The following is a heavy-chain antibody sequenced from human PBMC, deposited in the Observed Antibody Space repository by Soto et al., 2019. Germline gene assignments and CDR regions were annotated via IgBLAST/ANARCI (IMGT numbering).Heavy chain of an antibody. J-gene: IGHJ4*02. CDR1: GYTFTGYA. CDR2: INAGNGNT. Sequence: QVQLVQSGAEEKKPGASVKVSFKASGYTFTGYAMHWLRQAPGQRLEWMGWINAGNGNTKYSQKFQRRVTITRDTSASAAYMALSSLRSDDTAVYYCARAVAVAADFAYWGQGTLVTVS. V-gene: IGHV1-3*05. D-gene: IGHD6-19*01. CDR3: ARAVAVAADFAY.